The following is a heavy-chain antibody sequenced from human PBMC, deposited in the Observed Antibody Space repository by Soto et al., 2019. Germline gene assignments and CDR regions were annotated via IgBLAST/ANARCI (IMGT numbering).Heavy chain of an antibody. CDR3: ARGFAPKVETIIGVVIIGRRDYYGMDV. V-gene: IGHV1-69*01. CDR1: GGTFSSYA. CDR2: IIPIFGTA. D-gene: IGHD3-3*01. J-gene: IGHJ6*02. Sequence: QVQLVQSGAEVKKPGSSVKVSCKASGGTFSSYAISWVRQAPGQGLEWMGGIIPIFGTANYAQKFQGRVTITADESTSTAYMELSSLRSEDTAVYYCARGFAPKVETIIGVVIIGRRDYYGMDVWGQGTTVTVSS.